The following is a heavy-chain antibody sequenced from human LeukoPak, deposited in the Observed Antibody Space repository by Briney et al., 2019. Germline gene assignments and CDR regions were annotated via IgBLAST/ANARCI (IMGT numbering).Heavy chain of an antibody. CDR1: GGSISSSSYY. D-gene: IGHD3-22*01. J-gene: IGHJ4*02. CDR3: ARLYYDSSGYYQICYFDY. CDR2: IYYSGST. V-gene: IGHV4-39*01. Sequence: SETLSLTCTVSGGSISSSSYYWGWIRQPPGRGLEWIGSIYYSGSTYYNPSLKSRVTISEDTSKNQFSLNLSSVTAADTAVYYCARLYYDSSGYYQICYFDYWGQGTLVTVSS.